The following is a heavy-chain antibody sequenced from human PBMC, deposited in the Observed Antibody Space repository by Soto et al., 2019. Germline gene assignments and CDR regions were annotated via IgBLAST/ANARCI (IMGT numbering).Heavy chain of an antibody. CDR2: VYYSGTT. V-gene: IGHV4-61*01. D-gene: IGHD4-17*01. CDR1: GGSVSDKTYY. Sequence: TLSLTCSVSGGSVSDKTYYWSWIRQPPGKRLEWIGYVYYSGTTNYNPSLKSRVTISVDLSKNQFSLRLSSVTTADTALYYCARTTAVPNSLRSRYFFDYWGQGTLVTVSS. CDR3: ARTTAVPNSLRSRYFFDY. J-gene: IGHJ4*02.